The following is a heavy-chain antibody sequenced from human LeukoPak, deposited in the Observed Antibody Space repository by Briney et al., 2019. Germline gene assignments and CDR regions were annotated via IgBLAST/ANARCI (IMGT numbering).Heavy chain of an antibody. V-gene: IGHV4-59*08. CDR2: IYNSGST. Sequence: TLSHSPAVSPGSISSYLVTWLRQPPGKRLQWFRCIYNSGSTHHNPSLKSRVTMSVDTAKNQCSLKLSPVTAADTAVYYCARHLLRAESSSPPIAFDPWGQGTLVPVSS. J-gene: IGHJ5*02. CDR1: PGSISSYL. D-gene: IGHD6-6*01. CDR3: ARHLLRAESSSPPIAFDP.